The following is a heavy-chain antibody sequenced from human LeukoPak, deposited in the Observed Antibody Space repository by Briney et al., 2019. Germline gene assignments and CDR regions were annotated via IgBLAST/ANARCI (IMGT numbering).Heavy chain of an antibody. CDR2: IYTSGST. J-gene: IGHJ1*01. V-gene: IGHV4-61*02. Sequence: SQTLSLTCTVSGGSISSGGYYWSWIRQPAGKGLEWIGRIYTSGSTNYNPSLKSRVTISVDTSKNQFSLKLSSVTAADTAVYYCARGAAGTRLGDFQHWGQGTLVTVSS. D-gene: IGHD6-13*01. CDR3: ARGAAGTRLGDFQH. CDR1: GGSISSGGYY.